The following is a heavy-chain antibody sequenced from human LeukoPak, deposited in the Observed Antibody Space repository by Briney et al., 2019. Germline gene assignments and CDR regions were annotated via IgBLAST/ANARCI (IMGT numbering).Heavy chain of an antibody. V-gene: IGHV4-59*08. CDR1: GGSITGYY. CDR2: IYYNGVT. J-gene: IGHJ5*02. Sequence: PSQTRSLTCTLSGGSITGYYCSWIRQSPGKGLDWIGYIYYNGVTDYNPSLGSRVTMSVDTSKNHFSLKLSSVTAADTAVYYCARHESYGDANWFDPWGQGTLVTVSS. CDR3: ARHESYGDANWFDP. D-gene: IGHD4-17*01.